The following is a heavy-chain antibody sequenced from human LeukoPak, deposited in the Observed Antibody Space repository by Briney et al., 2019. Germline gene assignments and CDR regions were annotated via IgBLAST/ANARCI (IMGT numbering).Heavy chain of an antibody. Sequence: SETLSLTCAVYGGSFSGYYWSWIRQPPGKGLEWIGEISHSGSTNYNPSLKSRVTISVDTSKNQFSLKLSSVTAADTAVYYCARGRITIFGVVRPYYYYYYMDVWGKGTTVTVSS. CDR2: ISHSGST. D-gene: IGHD3-3*01. CDR3: ARGRITIFGVVRPYYYYYYMDV. CDR1: GGSFSGYY. J-gene: IGHJ6*03. V-gene: IGHV4-34*01.